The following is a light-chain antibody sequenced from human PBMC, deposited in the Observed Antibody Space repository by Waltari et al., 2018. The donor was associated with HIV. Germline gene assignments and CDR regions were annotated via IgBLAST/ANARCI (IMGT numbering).Light chain of an antibody. CDR1: TSDIGGYTH. CDR3: CSYTKLTTHYVL. J-gene: IGLJ3*02. Sequence: QSALTQPASVSGSPGQSITISCNGTTSDIGGYTHVSSYQRHPDKAPKPIIFGVSNRPSGISSRFSGSKSGNTASLTISGLQAEDEADYYCCSYTKLTTHYVLFGGGTKLTVL. CDR2: GVS. V-gene: IGLV2-14*03.